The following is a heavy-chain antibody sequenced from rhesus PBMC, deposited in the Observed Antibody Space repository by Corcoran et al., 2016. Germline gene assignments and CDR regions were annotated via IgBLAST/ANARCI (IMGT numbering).Heavy chain of an antibody. CDR3: TTEGSRDPEYFEF. Sequence: EMQLVESGGGLVQPGGSLRLSCAASGFTFSDHYMAWFRQAPGRGPELVVFIRNKAKGGTAEYDASVKGRLTISRDDSKNVTYLQMNSLKTEDTAVYYCTTEGSRDPEYFEFWGQGALVTVSS. D-gene: IGHD4-29*01. V-gene: IGHV3S22*01. J-gene: IGHJ1*01. CDR1: GFTFSDHY. CDR2: IRNKAKGGTA.